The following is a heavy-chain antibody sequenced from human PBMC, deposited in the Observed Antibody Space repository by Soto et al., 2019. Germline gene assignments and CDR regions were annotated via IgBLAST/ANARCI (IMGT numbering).Heavy chain of an antibody. D-gene: IGHD6-25*01. J-gene: IGHJ5*02. V-gene: IGHV1-3*01. CDR3: GRASRLNWFDP. Sequence: QVQLVQSGAEVKKPGASVKVSCKASGYTFTNYAMHWVRQAAGQRLEWMGWINAGNGNTKYSQKFQGRVTITRDTSASTAYMELSSLRSEDPAVYYCGRASRLNWFDPWGQGTLVTVSS. CDR2: INAGNGNT. CDR1: GYTFTNYA.